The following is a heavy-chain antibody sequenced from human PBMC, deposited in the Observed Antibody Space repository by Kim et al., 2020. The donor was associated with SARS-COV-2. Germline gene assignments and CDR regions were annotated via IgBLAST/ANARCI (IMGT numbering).Heavy chain of an antibody. CDR3: AREGSGSYNWFDP. D-gene: IGHD3-10*01. V-gene: IGHV1-3*01. J-gene: IGHJ5*02. Sequence: YPQTLQGRATRTRDRAATTAYMELSSLTSKDTAVYYCAREGSGSYNWFDPWGQGTLVTVSS.